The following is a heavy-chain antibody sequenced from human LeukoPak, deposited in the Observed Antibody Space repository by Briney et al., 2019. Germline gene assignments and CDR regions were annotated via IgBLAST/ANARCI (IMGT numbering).Heavy chain of an antibody. D-gene: IGHD2-15*01. CDR2: IYYSGST. CDR1: GGSISSYY. Sequence: PSETLSLTCTVSGGSISSYYWSWIRQPPGKGLEWIGYIYYSGSTNYNPSLKSRVTVSVDTSKNQFSLKLSSVTAADTAVYYCARSPYCSGGSCYSGGAFDIWGQGTMVTVSS. J-gene: IGHJ3*02. CDR3: ARSPYCSGGSCYSGGAFDI. V-gene: IGHV4-59*01.